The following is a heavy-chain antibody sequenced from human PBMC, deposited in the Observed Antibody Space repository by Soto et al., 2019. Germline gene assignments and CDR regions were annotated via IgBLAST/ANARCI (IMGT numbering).Heavy chain of an antibody. D-gene: IGHD3-22*01. V-gene: IGHV1-3*01. J-gene: IGHJ6*02. CDR1: GYTFTSYG. CDR3: ARDPNDISAYYHNYYYGMDV. CDR2: INAGNGNT. Sequence: ASVKVSCKASGYTFTSYGIHWVRQAPGQRLEWTGWINAGNGNTKYSEKFQGRVTITRDTSASKAYLELSSLRSEDTAVYYCARDPNDISAYYHNYYYGMDVWGQRTTVTVSS.